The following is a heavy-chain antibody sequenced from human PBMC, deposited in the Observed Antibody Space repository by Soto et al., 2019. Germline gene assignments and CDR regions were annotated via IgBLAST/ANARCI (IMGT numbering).Heavy chain of an antibody. V-gene: IGHV3-30*18. CDR2: ISYDGSNK. Sequence: PGGSLRLSCAASGFTFSSYGMHWVRQAPGKGLEWVAVISYDGSNKYYADSVKGRFTISRDNSKNTLYLQMNSLRAEDTAVYYCAKDHPGAFDIWGQVTMVTVSS. J-gene: IGHJ3*02. CDR3: AKDHPGAFDI. CDR1: GFTFSSYG.